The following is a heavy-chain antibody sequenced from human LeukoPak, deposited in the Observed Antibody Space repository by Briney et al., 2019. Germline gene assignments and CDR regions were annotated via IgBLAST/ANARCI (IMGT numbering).Heavy chain of an antibody. V-gene: IGHV4-59*01. Sequence: KSSETLSLTCTVSGGSISSYYWSWIRQPPGKGLEWIGYIYYSGSTNYNPSLKSRVTISVDTSKNQFSLKLSSVTAADTAVYYCAREDYGGNYDAFDIWGQGTMVTVSS. CDR2: IYYSGST. J-gene: IGHJ3*02. D-gene: IGHD4-23*01. CDR3: AREDYGGNYDAFDI. CDR1: GGSISSYY.